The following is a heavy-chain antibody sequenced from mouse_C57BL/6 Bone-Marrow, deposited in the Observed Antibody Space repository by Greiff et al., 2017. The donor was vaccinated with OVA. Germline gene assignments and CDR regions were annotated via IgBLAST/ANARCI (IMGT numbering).Heavy chain of an antibody. V-gene: IGHV1-64*01. J-gene: IGHJ3*01. CDR3: ARREEIYYDYDDPAWFAY. Sequence: QVQLQQSGPELVKPGASVKLSCKASGYTFTSYWMHWVKQRPGQGLEWIGMIHPNSGSTNYNEKFKSKATLTVDKSSSTAYMQLSSLTSEDSAVYYCARREEIYYDYDDPAWFAYWGQGTLVTVSA. CDR1: GYTFTSYW. CDR2: IHPNSGST. D-gene: IGHD2-4*01.